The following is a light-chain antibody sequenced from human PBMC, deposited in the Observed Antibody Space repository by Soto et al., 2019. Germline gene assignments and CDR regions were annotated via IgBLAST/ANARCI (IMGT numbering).Light chain of an antibody. Sequence: QSVLTQPPSVSGAPGQRVTISCTGSSSNIGAGYDVHWYQQLPGTAPKLLIYGNSNRPSGVPDRFSGSKSGTSASLAITGHQAEDEDDYYCQSYVSSLSGTGVFGTGTKLTVL. CDR2: GNS. CDR1: SSNIGAGYD. V-gene: IGLV1-40*01. J-gene: IGLJ1*01. CDR3: QSYVSSLSGTGV.